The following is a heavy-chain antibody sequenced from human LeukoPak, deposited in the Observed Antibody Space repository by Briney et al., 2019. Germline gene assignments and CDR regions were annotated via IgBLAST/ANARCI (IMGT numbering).Heavy chain of an antibody. D-gene: IGHD3-22*01. CDR3: AKVAYYYDSSGYPKTQFDAFDI. CDR2: ISGSGGST. J-gene: IGHJ3*02. Sequence: SGGSLRLSCAASGFTFSSYSMNWVRQAPGKGLEWVSAISGSGGSTYYADSVKGRFTISRDNSKNTLYLQMNSLRAEDTAVYYCAKVAYYYDSSGYPKTQFDAFDIWGQGTMVTVSS. CDR1: GFTFSSYS. V-gene: IGHV3-23*01.